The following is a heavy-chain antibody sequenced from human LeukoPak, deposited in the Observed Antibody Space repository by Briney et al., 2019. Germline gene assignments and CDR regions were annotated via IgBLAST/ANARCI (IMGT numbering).Heavy chain of an antibody. CDR2: IYTSGST. Sequence: SETLPLTCTVSGGSISSGSYYWSWIRQPAGKGLEWIGRIYTSGSTNYNPSLKSRVTMSVDTSKNQFSLKLSSVTAADTAVYYCARATYSGYDWDFDYWGQGTLVTVSS. CDR1: GGSISSGSYY. CDR3: ARATYSGYDWDFDY. J-gene: IGHJ4*02. D-gene: IGHD5-12*01. V-gene: IGHV4-61*02.